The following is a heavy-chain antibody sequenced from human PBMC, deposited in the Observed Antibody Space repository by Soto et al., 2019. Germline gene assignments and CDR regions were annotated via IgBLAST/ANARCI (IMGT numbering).Heavy chain of an antibody. CDR2: IYYSGST. Sequence: SETLSLTCTVSGGSISSYYWSWIRQPPGKGLEWIGYIYYSGSTNYNPSLKSRVTISVDTSKNQFSLKLSSVTAADTAVYYCARDRVVSGWFDYWGQGTLVTVSS. CDR3: ARDRVVSGWFDY. J-gene: IGHJ4*02. CDR1: GGSISSYY. V-gene: IGHV4-59*01. D-gene: IGHD6-19*01.